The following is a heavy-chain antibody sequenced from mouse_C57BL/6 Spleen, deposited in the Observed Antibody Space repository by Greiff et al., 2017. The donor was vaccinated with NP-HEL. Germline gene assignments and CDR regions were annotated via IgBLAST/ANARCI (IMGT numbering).Heavy chain of an antibody. CDR2: INPYNGGT. V-gene: IGHV1-19*01. CDR3: ARGESYGSSYY. Sequence: EVQLQQSGPVLVKPGASVKMSCKASGYTFTDYYMNWVKQSHGKSLEWIGVINPYNGGTSYNQKFKGKATLTVDKSSSTAYMEFNSLTSEDSAVYYCARGESYGSSYYWGQGTTLTVSS. CDR1: GYTFTDYY. D-gene: IGHD1-1*01. J-gene: IGHJ2*01.